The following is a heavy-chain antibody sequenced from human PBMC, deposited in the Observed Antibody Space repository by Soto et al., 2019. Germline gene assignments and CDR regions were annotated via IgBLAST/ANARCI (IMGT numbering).Heavy chain of an antibody. CDR3: ARDGPIAAAVTPKPYYFDY. Sequence: PGGSLRLSCAVSGFSYSDYNMNWVRQARVKGMEWDSYININGGVIYYADSVRGRFTISRDNAKNSVYLQMNSLSDGDTAVYYCARDGPIAAAVTPKPYYFDYWGRGTLVTVPQ. D-gene: IGHD6-25*01. J-gene: IGHJ4*02. V-gene: IGHV3-48*02. CDR1: GFSYSDYN. CDR2: ININGGVI.